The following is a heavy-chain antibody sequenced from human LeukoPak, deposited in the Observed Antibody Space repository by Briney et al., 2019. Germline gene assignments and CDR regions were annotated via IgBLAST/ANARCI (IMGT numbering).Heavy chain of an antibody. CDR3: ARLRGHCSGGSCYPGGFDY. CDR1: GYTFTSYA. D-gene: IGHD2-15*01. Sequence: ASVKVSCKASGYTFTSYAMHWVRQAPGQRLEWMGWINAGNGNTKYSQKFQGRVTITRDTSASTAYMELSSLRSEDTAVYYCARLRGHCSGGSCYPGGFDYWGQGTLVTVSS. J-gene: IGHJ4*02. V-gene: IGHV1-3*01. CDR2: INAGNGNT.